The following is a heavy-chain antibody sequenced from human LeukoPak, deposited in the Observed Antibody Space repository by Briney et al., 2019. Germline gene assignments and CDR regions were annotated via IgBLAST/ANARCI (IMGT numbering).Heavy chain of an antibody. V-gene: IGHV1-46*01. D-gene: IGHD2-15*01. CDR2: INPSGGST. Sequence: ASVKVSCKASGYTFTSYYMHWVRQAPGQGLEWMGIINPSGGSTSYAQKFQGRVTMTRDTSTSTVYMELSSLRSEDTAVYYCARVVSAYCSGGSCDDYWGQGTLVTVSS. J-gene: IGHJ4*02. CDR1: GYTFTSYY. CDR3: ARVVSAYCSGGSCDDY.